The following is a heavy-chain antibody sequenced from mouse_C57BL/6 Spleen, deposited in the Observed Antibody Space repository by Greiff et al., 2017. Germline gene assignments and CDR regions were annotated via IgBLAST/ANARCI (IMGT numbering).Heavy chain of an antibody. CDR1: GFNIKDDY. CDR2: IAPENGDT. D-gene: IGHD5-5*01. V-gene: IGHV14-4*01. J-gene: IGHJ4*01. Sequence: VQLQQSGAELVRPGASVKLYCTASGFNIKDDYMHWVKQRPEQGLEWIGWIAPENGDTVYASKFQGKATITADTSSNTAYLHLSSLTSEDTAVYYCTTRLPLAMDYWGQGTSVTVSS. CDR3: TTRLPLAMDY.